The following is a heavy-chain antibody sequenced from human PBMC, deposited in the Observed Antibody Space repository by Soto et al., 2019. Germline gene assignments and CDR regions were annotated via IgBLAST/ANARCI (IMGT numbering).Heavy chain of an antibody. Sequence: GXSLILSCAASGFTFSGSAMHCVRQASFKGLEWVGRIRSKANSYATAYAASVKGRFTISRDDSKNTAYLQMNSLKTEDTAVYYCTGTYGSGYYGMDVWGQGTTVTVSS. V-gene: IGHV3-73*01. J-gene: IGHJ6*02. CDR3: TGTYGSGYYGMDV. D-gene: IGHD3-10*01. CDR2: IRSKANSYAT. CDR1: GFTFSGSA.